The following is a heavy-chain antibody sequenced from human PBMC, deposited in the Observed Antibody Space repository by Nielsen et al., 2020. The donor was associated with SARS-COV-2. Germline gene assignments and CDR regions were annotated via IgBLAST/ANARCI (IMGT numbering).Heavy chain of an antibody. Sequence: SETLSLTCAVYGGSFSGYYWSWIRQPPGKGLEWIGEINHSGSTNYNPSLKSRVTISVDTSKNQFSLKLSSVTAADTAVYYCARGSISMVWGVIQNYYYYYGMDVWGQGTTVTVSS. V-gene: IGHV4-34*01. CDR3: ARGSISMVWGVIQNYYYYYGMDV. J-gene: IGHJ6*02. CDR2: INHSGST. D-gene: IGHD3-10*01. CDR1: GGSFSGYY.